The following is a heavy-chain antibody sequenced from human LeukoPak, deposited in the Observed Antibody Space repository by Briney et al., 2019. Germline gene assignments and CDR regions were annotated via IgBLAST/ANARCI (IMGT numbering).Heavy chain of an antibody. D-gene: IGHD4-17*01. CDR1: GFTFSSYW. Sequence: GGSLRLSCAASGFTFSSYWMSWVRQAPGKGLEWVANIKQDGSEKYYVDSVKGRFTISRDNAKNSLYLQMNSLRAEDTAVYYCARDAYGDYEGAFDIWGQGTMVTVSS. CDR3: ARDAYGDYEGAFDI. CDR2: IKQDGSEK. J-gene: IGHJ3*02. V-gene: IGHV3-7*01.